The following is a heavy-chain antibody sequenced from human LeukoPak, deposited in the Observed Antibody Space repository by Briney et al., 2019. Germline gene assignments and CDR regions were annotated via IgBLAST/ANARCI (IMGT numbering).Heavy chain of an antibody. Sequence: GGSLRLSCAASGFTFTTYAMAWVRQAPGKGLEWVSTVSRTDGSTYYADSVKGRFTISRDNSKNTLYLQMNSLRAEDTAIYYCARDIVGDSDYWGQGTLVTVSS. CDR1: GFTFTTYA. J-gene: IGHJ4*02. D-gene: IGHD4-17*01. V-gene: IGHV3-23*01. CDR3: ARDIVGDSDY. CDR2: VSRTDGST.